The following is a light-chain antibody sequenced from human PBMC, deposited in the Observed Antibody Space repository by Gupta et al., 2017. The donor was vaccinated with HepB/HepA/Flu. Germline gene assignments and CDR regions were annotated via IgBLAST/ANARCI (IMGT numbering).Light chain of an antibody. CDR2: DAS. V-gene: IGKV3-11*01. CDR3: QKRSNWPT. J-gene: IGKJ4*01. CDR1: QSVSSY. Sequence: EIVLTQSPATLSLSPGERATLSCRASQSVSSYLAWYQQKPGQAPRLLIYDASNRATGIPARFSGSGSGTDFTLTISSLEPEDFAVYYCQKRSNWPTFGGGTKVESK.